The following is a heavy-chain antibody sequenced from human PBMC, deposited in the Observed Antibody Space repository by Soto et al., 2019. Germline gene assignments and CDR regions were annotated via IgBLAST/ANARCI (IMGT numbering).Heavy chain of an antibody. Sequence: QVQLVESGGGVVQPGRSLRLSCAASGFTFSSYAMHWVCQAPGKGLEWVAVISYDGSNKYYADSVKGRFTISRDNSKNTLYLQMNSLRAEDTAVYYCASGYSGYDPSHGMDVWGQGTTVTVSS. D-gene: IGHD5-12*01. CDR2: ISYDGSNK. J-gene: IGHJ6*02. V-gene: IGHV3-30-3*01. CDR3: ASGYSGYDPSHGMDV. CDR1: GFTFSSYA.